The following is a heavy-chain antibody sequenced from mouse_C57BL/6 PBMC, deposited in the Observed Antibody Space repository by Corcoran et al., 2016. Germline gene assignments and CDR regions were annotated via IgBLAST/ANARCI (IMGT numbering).Heavy chain of an antibody. CDR1: GYTFTDYY. V-gene: IGHV1-26*01. Sequence: EVQLQQSGPELVKPGASVKISCKASGYTFTDYYMNWVKQSHGKSLEWIGDINPNNGGTSYNQKFKGKATLTVDKSSSTAYMELRSLTSEDSAVYYCARQLGGPYAMDYWGQGTSVTVSS. D-gene: IGHD3-3*01. CDR2: INPNNGGT. J-gene: IGHJ4*01. CDR3: ARQLGGPYAMDY.